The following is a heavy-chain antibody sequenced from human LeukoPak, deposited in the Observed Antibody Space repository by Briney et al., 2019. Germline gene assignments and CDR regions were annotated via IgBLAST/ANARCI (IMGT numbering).Heavy chain of an antibody. V-gene: IGHV4-39*07. CDR2: GDYSGGT. Sequence: TETLSLTCTVSGDSFSSVKDYWAWIRQPPGKGLEWIASGDYSGGTYYNPSLESRVTISADMSKNQFSLKLSSVTAADTAVYYCARERGEEYSSGWYKRNYFDNWGQGTRVTVSS. CDR1: GDSFSSVKDY. CDR3: ARERGEEYSSGWYKRNYFDN. J-gene: IGHJ4*02. D-gene: IGHD6-19*01.